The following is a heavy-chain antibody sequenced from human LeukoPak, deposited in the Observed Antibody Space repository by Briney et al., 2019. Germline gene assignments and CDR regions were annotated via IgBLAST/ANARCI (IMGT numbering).Heavy chain of an antibody. CDR2: IYYSGST. D-gene: IGHD3-9*01. V-gene: IGHV4-61*05. J-gene: IGHJ4*02. CDR1: GGSISNSSYY. Sequence: SETLALTCSVSGGSISNSSYYWGWIRQPPGKGLEWIGYIYYSGSTNYNPSLKSRVTISVDTSKNQFSLKLSSVTAADTAVYYCARLSRERYFDRWGQGTLVTVSS. CDR3: ARLSRERYFDR.